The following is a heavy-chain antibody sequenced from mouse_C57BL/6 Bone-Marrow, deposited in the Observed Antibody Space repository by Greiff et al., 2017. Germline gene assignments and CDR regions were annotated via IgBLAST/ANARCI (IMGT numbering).Heavy chain of an antibody. Sequence: QVHVKQSGAELVKPGASVKLSCKASGYTFTSYWMQWVKQRPGQGLEWIGEIDPSDSYTNYNQKFKGKATLTVDTSSSTAYMQLSSLTSEDSAVYYCAREYYYYGSSPFAYWGQGTLVTVSA. CDR2: IDPSDSYT. CDR3: AREYYYYGSSPFAY. D-gene: IGHD1-1*01. V-gene: IGHV1-50*01. CDR1: GYTFTSYW. J-gene: IGHJ3*01.